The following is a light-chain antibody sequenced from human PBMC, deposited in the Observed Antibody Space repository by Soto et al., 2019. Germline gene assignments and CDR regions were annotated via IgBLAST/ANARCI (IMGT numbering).Light chain of an antibody. J-gene: IGKJ1*01. CDR3: MQSLQTPPWT. Sequence: DIVMTQSPLSLPATPGEPASISCRSSQSLLQTNGYTYVDWXLPXXGXXPXXXIXXXXXXXSVVPHRFSGSGYGTEFTMKISKVEAEDVGVYYCMQSLQTPPWTFGPGTKVDIK. CDR2: XXX. CDR1: QSLLQTNGYTY. V-gene: IGKV2-28*01.